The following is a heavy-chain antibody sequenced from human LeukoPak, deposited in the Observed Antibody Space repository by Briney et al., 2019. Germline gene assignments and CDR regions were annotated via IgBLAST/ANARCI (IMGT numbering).Heavy chain of an antibody. V-gene: IGHV3-30-3*01. Sequence: PGGSLRLSCAASGFTFSSYAMHWVRQAPGKGLEWVAVISYDGSNKYYADSVKGRFTISRDNSKNTLYLQMNSLRAEDTVVYYCAREFEITMVRGVIAPFDYWGQGTLVTVSS. CDR3: AREFEITMVRGVIAPFDY. J-gene: IGHJ4*02. D-gene: IGHD3-10*01. CDR1: GFTFSSYA. CDR2: ISYDGSNK.